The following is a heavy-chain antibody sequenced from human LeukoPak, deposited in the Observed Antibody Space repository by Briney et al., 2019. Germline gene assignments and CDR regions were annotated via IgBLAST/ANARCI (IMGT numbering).Heavy chain of an antibody. CDR3: ARHTVVRGVIHSDY. J-gene: IGHJ4*02. Sequence: KSGESLKISCKGSGYSFTSYWIGWARQVPGKGLEWMGIIYPGDSDTRYSPSFQGQVTISADKSISTAYLQWSSLKASDTAMYYCARHTVVRGVIHSDYWGQGTLVTVSS. CDR2: IYPGDSDT. CDR1: GYSFTSYW. D-gene: IGHD3-10*01. V-gene: IGHV5-51*01.